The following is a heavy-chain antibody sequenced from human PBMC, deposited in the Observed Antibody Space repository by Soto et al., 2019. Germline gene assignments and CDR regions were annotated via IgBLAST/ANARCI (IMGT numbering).Heavy chain of an antibody. CDR3: ARGVEYYDFWSGYSNFDY. Sequence: VQLVESGGGLVQPGGSLRLSCAASGFTFSSYWMSWVRQAPGKGLEWVANIKQDGSEKYYVDSVKGRFTISRDNAKNSLYLQMNSLRAEDTAVYYCARGVEYYDFWSGYSNFDYWGQGTLVTVSS. CDR2: IKQDGSEK. CDR1: GFTFSSYW. J-gene: IGHJ4*02. V-gene: IGHV3-7*01. D-gene: IGHD3-3*01.